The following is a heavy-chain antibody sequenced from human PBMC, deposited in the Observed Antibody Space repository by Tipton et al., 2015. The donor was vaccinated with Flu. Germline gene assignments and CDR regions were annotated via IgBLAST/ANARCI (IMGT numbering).Heavy chain of an antibody. J-gene: IGHJ5*02. CDR2: IYYSGST. CDR3: ARGGTYCSSTSCYLPPLAGTENWFGP. CDR1: GGSISSYY. Sequence: TLSLTCTVSGGSISSYYWSWIRQPPGKGLEWIGYIYYSGSTNYNPSLKSRVTISVDTSKNQFSLKLSSVTAADTAVYYCARGGTYCSSTSCYLPPLAGTENWFGPWGQGTLVTVSS. D-gene: IGHD2-2*01. V-gene: IGHV4-59*08.